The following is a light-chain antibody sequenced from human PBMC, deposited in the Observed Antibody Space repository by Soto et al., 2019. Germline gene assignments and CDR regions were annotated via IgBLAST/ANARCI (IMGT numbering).Light chain of an antibody. CDR2: DTS. CDR3: QQRSNFLWT. Sequence: EIVLTQSPATLSLSPGERATLSCRASQSVSSYLAWYQQKPGQAPRLLMYDTSNRATGIPARFSGSWSGTDFTLTIRSLEPEDFAVYYCQQRSNFLWTVGEGTKVEIK. CDR1: QSVSSY. V-gene: IGKV3-11*01. J-gene: IGKJ1*01.